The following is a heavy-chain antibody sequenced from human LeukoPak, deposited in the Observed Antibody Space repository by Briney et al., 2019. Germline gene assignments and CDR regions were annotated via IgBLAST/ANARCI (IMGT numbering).Heavy chain of an antibody. D-gene: IGHD3-22*01. CDR2: IIPIFGTA. CDR3: ARAEYYDSSGYHRPFDY. V-gene: IGHV1-69*13. J-gene: IGHJ4*02. CDR1: GGTFSGYA. Sequence: SVKVSCKASGGTFSGYAISWVRQAPGQGLEWMGGIIPIFGTANYAQKFQGRVTITADESTSTAYMELSSLRSEDTAVYYCARAEYYDSSGYHRPFDYWGQGTLVTVSS.